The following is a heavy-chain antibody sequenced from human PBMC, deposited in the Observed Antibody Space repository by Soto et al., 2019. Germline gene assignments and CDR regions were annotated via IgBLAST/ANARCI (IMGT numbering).Heavy chain of an antibody. D-gene: IGHD3-3*01. J-gene: IGHJ4*02. Sequence: SETLSLTCTVSGGSISSYYWSWIRQPPGKGLEWIGYIHYSGSTNYNPSLKSRVTISADTSKNQFSLKLSSVTAADTAVYYCARGHYDFWSGYFATIDYWGQGTLVTISS. CDR3: ARGHYDFWSGYFATIDY. CDR2: IHYSGST. V-gene: IGHV4-59*08. CDR1: GGSISSYY.